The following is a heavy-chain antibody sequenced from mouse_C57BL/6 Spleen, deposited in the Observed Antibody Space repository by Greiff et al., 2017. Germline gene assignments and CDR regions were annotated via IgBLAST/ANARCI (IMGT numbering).Heavy chain of an antibody. V-gene: IGHV1-64*01. Sequence: QVQLKQPGAELVKPGASVKLSCKASGYTFTSYWMHWVKQRPGQGLEWIGMIHPNSGSTNYNEKFKSKATLTVDKSSSTAYMQLSSLTSEDSAVYYCARGGDGYFYAMDYWGQGTSVTVSS. CDR1: GYTFTSYW. CDR2: IHPNSGST. J-gene: IGHJ4*01. D-gene: IGHD2-3*01. CDR3: ARGGDGYFYAMDY.